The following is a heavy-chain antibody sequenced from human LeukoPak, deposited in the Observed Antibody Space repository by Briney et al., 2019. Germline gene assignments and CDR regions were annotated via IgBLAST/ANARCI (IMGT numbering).Heavy chain of an antibody. Sequence: ASVKVSCKASGGTFSSYAISWVRPAPGQGLEWMGRIIPILGIANYAQKFQGRVTITADKSTSTAYMELSSLRSEDTAVYYCASGGDGYNSYYFDYWGQGTLVTVSS. CDR1: GGTFSSYA. J-gene: IGHJ4*02. V-gene: IGHV1-69*04. CDR2: IIPILGIA. CDR3: ASGGDGYNSYYFDY. D-gene: IGHD5-24*01.